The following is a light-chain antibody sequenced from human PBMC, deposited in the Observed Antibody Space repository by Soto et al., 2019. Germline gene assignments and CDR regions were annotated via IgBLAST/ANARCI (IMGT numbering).Light chain of an antibody. V-gene: IGKV1D-12*01. CDR1: QGISSW. Sequence: IQMTQSPSSVSSSLGDRVTITCRASQGISSWLAWYQQKPGKAPKLLIYAASSLQSGVPSRFSGNVSGTDGTITLSSLKTEDGSTYYCQQANSFPITFGQGTRLEIK. CDR3: QQANSFPIT. J-gene: IGKJ5*01. CDR2: AAS.